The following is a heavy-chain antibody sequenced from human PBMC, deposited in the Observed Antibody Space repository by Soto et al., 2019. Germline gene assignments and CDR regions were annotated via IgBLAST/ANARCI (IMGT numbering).Heavy chain of an antibody. CDR3: ARAYEGDYFDY. Sequence: PGGSLRLSCAASGFRFSTYGMHWVRQAPGKGLEWVAFISNDGSNKYYADSVKGRFTISRDNSKNTLYLQMNSLRAEDTAVYYCARAYEGDYFDYWGQGTLVTVSS. J-gene: IGHJ4*02. D-gene: IGHD3-16*01. V-gene: IGHV3-30*03. CDR1: GFRFSTYG. CDR2: ISNDGSNK.